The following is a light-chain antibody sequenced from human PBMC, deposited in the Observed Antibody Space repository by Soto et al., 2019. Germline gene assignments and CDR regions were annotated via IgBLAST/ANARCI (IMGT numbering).Light chain of an antibody. CDR1: QSVSNNY. CDR2: GAS. V-gene: IGKV3-20*01. J-gene: IGKJ1*01. Sequence: ELVLTQSPGTPTLSPVARATLSCRASQSVSNNYLAWYQQKPGQAPRLLIYGASNRATGIPDRFSGSGSGTDFTLTISRLEPEDFAVYYCQQYGSSGTVGQGTKVDIK. CDR3: QQYGSSGT.